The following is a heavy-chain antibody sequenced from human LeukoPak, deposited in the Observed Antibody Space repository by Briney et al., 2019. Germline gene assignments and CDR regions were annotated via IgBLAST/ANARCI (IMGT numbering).Heavy chain of an antibody. V-gene: IGHV3-7*01. Sequence: GGSLRLSCEASGFTFSTYRISWVRQAPGKGLEWVANINQDGSERHYVDSLRGRFTISRDNAKNSLFLQMSSLRAEDTAVYFSTRDLYYFDSHGYYASDHWGQGTLVTVSS. CDR1: GFTFSTYR. CDR3: TRDLYYFDSHGYYASDH. D-gene: IGHD3-22*01. J-gene: IGHJ4*02. CDR2: INQDGSER.